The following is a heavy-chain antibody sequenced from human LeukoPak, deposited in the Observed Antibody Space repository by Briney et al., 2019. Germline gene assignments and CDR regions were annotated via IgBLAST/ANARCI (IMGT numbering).Heavy chain of an antibody. J-gene: IGHJ4*02. Sequence: GASVKVSCKVSGYTLTELSMHWVRQAPGKGLEWMGGFDPEDGETIYAQKFQGRVTMTRNTSISTAYMELSSLRSEDTAVYYCATRTYYYDSSGPMFDYWGQGTLVTVSS. V-gene: IGHV1-24*01. CDR3: ATRTYYYDSSGPMFDY. CDR2: FDPEDGET. CDR1: GYTLTELS. D-gene: IGHD3-22*01.